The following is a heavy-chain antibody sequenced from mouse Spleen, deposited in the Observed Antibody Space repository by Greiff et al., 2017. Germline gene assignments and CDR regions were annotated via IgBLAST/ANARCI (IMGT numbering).Heavy chain of an antibody. J-gene: IGHJ2*01. CDR3: ARRLGERYYFDY. V-gene: IGHV1-55*01. D-gene: IGHD4-1*01. Sequence: VQLQQPGAELVKPGASVKMSCKASGYTFTSYWITWVKQRPGQGLEWIGDIYPGSGSTNYNEKFKSKATLTVDTSSSTAYMQLSSLTSEDSAVYYCARRLGERYYFDYWGQGTTLTVSS. CDR1: GYTFTSYW. CDR2: IYPGSGST.